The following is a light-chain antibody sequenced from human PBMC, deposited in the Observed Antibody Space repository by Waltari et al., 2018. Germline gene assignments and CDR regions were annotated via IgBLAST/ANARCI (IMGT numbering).Light chain of an antibody. J-gene: IGKJ2*03. CDR2: WAS. CDR3: HQYYNTPYS. V-gene: IGKV4-1*01. Sequence: DIVMTQSPDSLAVSLGERATINCKSSRTVLYDSNNKNYLAWYQQKPGQPPNLLIYWASTQKSGVPDRFSGSGSGTDFTLTISTLQAEDVAVYYCHQYYNTPYSYGQGTKLEIK. CDR1: RTVLYDSNNKNY.